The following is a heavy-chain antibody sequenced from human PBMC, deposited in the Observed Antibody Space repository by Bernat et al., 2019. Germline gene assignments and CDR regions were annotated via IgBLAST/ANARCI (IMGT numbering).Heavy chain of an antibody. J-gene: IGHJ4*02. CDR3: LRGLSETINNWADY. CDR2: INPDGSST. Sequence: EVHLVESGGGLVQPGGSLRLSCAASGFTFSNFWMHWVRQVPGGGLVWVSRINPDGSSTSYADSVKGRFTISIDNAKDTLYLQVNSLRADDTAMYYCLRGLSETINNWADYWGQGTLFTVSA. D-gene: IGHD1-20*01. V-gene: IGHV3-74*01. CDR1: GFTFSNFW.